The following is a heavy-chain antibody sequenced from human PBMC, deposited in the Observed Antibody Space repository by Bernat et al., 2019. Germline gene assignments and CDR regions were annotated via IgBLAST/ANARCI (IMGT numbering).Heavy chain of an antibody. CDR1: GGSFSGYY. V-gene: IGHV4-34*01. CDR3: ARGPHPSRGYYSSSYWFDP. Sequence: QVQLQQWGAGLLKPSETLSLTCAVYGGSFSGYYWSWIRQPPGKGLEWIGEINHSGSTNYNPSLKSRVTISVDTSKNQFSLKRSSVTAADTAVYYCARGPHPSRGYYSSSYWFDPWGQGTLVTVSS. J-gene: IGHJ5*02. CDR2: INHSGST. D-gene: IGHD3-22*01.